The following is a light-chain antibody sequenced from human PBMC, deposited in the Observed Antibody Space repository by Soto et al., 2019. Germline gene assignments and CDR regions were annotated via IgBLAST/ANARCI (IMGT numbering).Light chain of an antibody. CDR1: QGISSY. CDR2: AAS. CDR3: QQSYSTPRT. V-gene: IGKV1-39*01. J-gene: IGKJ1*01. Sequence: DIQMTRSPSFLSASVGDRVTITCXASQGISSYLAWYQQKPGKAPKLLIYAASSLQSGVPSRFSGSGSGTEFTLTISSLQREDFATYYCQQSYSTPRTFGQGTKVDIK.